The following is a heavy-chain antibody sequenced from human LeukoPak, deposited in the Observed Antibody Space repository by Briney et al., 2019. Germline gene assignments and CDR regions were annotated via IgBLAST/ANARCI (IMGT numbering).Heavy chain of an antibody. Sequence: ASVKVSCKVSGYTLTELSMHWVRQAPGKGLEWMGGFDPEDGETIYAQKFQGRVTMTEDTSTDTAYMELSSLRSEDTAVYYCATAPMRRNDDPVNYFDYWGQGTLVTVSS. J-gene: IGHJ4*02. D-gene: IGHD1-1*01. CDR2: FDPEDGET. V-gene: IGHV1-24*01. CDR1: GYTLTELS. CDR3: ATAPMRRNDDPVNYFDY.